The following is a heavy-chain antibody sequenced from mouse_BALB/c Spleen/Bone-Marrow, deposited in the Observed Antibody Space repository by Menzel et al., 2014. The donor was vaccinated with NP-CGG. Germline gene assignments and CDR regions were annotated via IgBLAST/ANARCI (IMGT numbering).Heavy chain of an antibody. Sequence: QVQLQQSGTELVRPGVSVTLSCKASGSTFTSYWMHWIKQRPQQGLERIGEINPSNGGTNYNEKFKSKATLTVDKSSSTAYMQLSSLTSEDSAVYYCARSGDGYYVDYLAYWGQGTTLTVSS. CDR3: ARSGDGYYVDYLAY. J-gene: IGHJ2*01. V-gene: IGHV1-53*01. D-gene: IGHD2-3*01. CDR1: GSTFTSYW. CDR2: INPSNGGT.